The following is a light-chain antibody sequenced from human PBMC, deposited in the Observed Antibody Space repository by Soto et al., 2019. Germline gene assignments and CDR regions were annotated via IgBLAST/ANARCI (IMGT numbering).Light chain of an antibody. J-gene: IGLJ1*01. Sequence: QSVLTQPASVSGSPGQSITISYTGTSSDIGAYNFVSWYQHHPGNPPKLLIYDVTNRPSGVSNRFSASKSGNTASLTISGLQTEDEAEYYCSSHTSSRSLVFGTGTKATVL. CDR3: SSHTSSRSLV. V-gene: IGLV2-14*03. CDR2: DVT. CDR1: SSDIGAYNF.